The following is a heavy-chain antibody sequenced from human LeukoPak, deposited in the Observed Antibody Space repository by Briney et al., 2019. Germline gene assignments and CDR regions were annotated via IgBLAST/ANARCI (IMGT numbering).Heavy chain of an antibody. CDR1: GGSISSGSYY. J-gene: IGHJ3*02. Sequence: SETLSLTCTVSGGSISSGSYYWSWIRQPAGKGLEWIGRIYTSGSTNYNPSLKSRVTISVDTSKNQFSLKLSSVTAADTAVYYCARVSGLTDAFDIWGQGTMVTVSS. V-gene: IGHV4-61*02. D-gene: IGHD3-9*01. CDR3: ARVSGLTDAFDI. CDR2: IYTSGST.